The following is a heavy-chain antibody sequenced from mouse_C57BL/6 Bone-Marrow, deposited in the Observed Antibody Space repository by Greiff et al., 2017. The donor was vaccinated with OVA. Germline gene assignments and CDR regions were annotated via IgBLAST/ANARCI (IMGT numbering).Heavy chain of an antibody. CDR2: ISSGGSYT. V-gene: IGHV5-6*02. Sequence: DVMLVESGGDLVKPGGSLKLSCAASGFTFSSYGMSWVRQTPDKRLEWVATISSGGSYTYYPDSVKGRVTISRDKATNTLYLQMSSLNSEDTAMYYCARLSGYSLDYWGQGTTLTVSS. CDR3: ARLSGYSLDY. CDR1: GFTFSSYG. D-gene: IGHD2-12*01. J-gene: IGHJ2*01.